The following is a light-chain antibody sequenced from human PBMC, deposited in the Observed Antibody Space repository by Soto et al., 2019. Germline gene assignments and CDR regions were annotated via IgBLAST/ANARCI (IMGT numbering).Light chain of an antibody. CDR1: QSVSSN. V-gene: IGKV3-15*01. J-gene: IGKJ1*01. Sequence: EIVMTQSPATLSVSPGERDTLSCRASQSVSSNLAWYQQKPGQSPRLLIYGAYTRATGVPARFSGSGSETEFTLTISSLQSEDFAVYYCQQYINLWTFGQGTKVEI. CDR3: QQYINLWT. CDR2: GAY.